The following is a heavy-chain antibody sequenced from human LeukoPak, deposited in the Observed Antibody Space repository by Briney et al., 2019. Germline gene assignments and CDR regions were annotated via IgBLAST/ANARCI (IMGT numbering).Heavy chain of an antibody. J-gene: IGHJ5*02. V-gene: IGHV3-30-3*01. CDR1: GFTFSSYA. CDR3: ARDCPSGGSCYSWGP. D-gene: IGHD2-15*01. CDR2: ISYDGSNK. Sequence: GGSLRLSCAASGFTFSSYAMHWVRQAPGKGLEWVAVISYDGSNKYYADSVKGRFTISRDNSKNTLYLQMNSLRAEDTAVYYCARDCPSGGSCYSWGPWGQGTLVTVSS.